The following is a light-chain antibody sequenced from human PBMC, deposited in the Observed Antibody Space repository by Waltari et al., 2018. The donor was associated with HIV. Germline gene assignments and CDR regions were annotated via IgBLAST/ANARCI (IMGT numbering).Light chain of an antibody. J-gene: IGLJ3*02. CDR1: RTDIGAFDY. CDR2: GVR. V-gene: IGLV2-14*01. Sequence: QSALTQPASVSGSLGHSITISCTGSRTDIGAFDYVSWYQQHPDRPPERLIYGVRNRPVGVSNRVSGSKSGDTASLTISGLQAEDEAHYFCSSYTSSDTPYWVFGGGTKLTVL. CDR3: SSYTSSDTPYWV.